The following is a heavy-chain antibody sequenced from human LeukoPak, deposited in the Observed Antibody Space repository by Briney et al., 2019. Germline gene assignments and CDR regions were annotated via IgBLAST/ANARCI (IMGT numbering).Heavy chain of an antibody. CDR1: GYSFTSYW. D-gene: IGHD3-22*01. J-gene: IGHJ5*02. CDR2: IYPGDSDT. V-gene: IGHV5-51*01. Sequence: GESLKISCNGSGYSFTSYWIGWVRQMPGKGLEWMGIIYPGDSDTRYSPSFQGQVTISADKSISTAYLQWSSLKASDTAMYYCALTLSGWYNWFDPWGQGTLVTVSS. CDR3: ALTLSGWYNWFDP.